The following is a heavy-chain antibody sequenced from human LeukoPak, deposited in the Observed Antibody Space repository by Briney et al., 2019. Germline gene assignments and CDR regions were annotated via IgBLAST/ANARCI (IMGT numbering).Heavy chain of an antibody. CDR3: ARENGAAGYYYYYMDV. Sequence: GGSLRLSCAASGFTFSSCWMSWVRQAPGKGLEWVANIKQGGSEKYYVDSVKGRFTISRDNAKNSLYLQMNSLRAEDTAVYYCARENGAAGYYYYYMDVWGKGTTVTVSS. J-gene: IGHJ6*03. CDR1: GFTFSSCW. V-gene: IGHV3-7*01. D-gene: IGHD3-10*01. CDR2: IKQGGSEK.